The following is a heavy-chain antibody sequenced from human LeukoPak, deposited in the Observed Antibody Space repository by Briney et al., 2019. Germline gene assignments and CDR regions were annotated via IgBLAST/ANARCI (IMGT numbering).Heavy chain of an antibody. Sequence: SETLSLTCTVSGGSISSYYWSWIRQPPGKGLEWIGYIYYSGSTNYNPSLKSRVTISVDTSKNQFSLKLSSVTAADTAVYYCARDPNLNYYGSGSPIDYWGQGTLVTVSS. J-gene: IGHJ4*02. CDR3: ARDPNLNYYGSGSPIDY. D-gene: IGHD3-10*01. V-gene: IGHV4-59*01. CDR1: GGSISSYY. CDR2: IYYSGST.